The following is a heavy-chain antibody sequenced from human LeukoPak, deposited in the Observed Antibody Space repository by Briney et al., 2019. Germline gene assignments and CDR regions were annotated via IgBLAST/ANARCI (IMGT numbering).Heavy chain of an antibody. CDR3: AKHPWFGEFWYFDL. CDR2: VDSGGGS. Sequence: PSETLSLTCTVSGGSISSSGYYWGWVRQPPGKGLEWIGSVDSGGGSHYNPSLKSRVTISVDTSKNQFSLNLSSVTAADTAVYYCAKHPWFGEFWYFDLWGRGTLVTVSS. CDR1: GGSISSSGYY. V-gene: IGHV4-39*01. D-gene: IGHD3-10*01. J-gene: IGHJ2*01.